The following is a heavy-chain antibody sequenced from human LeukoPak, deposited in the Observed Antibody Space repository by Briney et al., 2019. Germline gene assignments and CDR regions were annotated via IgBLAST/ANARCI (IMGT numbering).Heavy chain of an antibody. CDR1: GGSISSSSYY. CDR2: IYYSGST. Sequence: SETLSLTCTVSGGSISSSSYYWGWIRQPPGKGLEWIGSIYYSGSTYYNPSLKSRVTISVDSSKNQFSLKLNSVTAADTAVYYCASDGAHGAWYFDYWGQGTLVTVSS. D-gene: IGHD1-14*01. CDR3: ASDGAHGAWYFDY. V-gene: IGHV4-39*07. J-gene: IGHJ4*02.